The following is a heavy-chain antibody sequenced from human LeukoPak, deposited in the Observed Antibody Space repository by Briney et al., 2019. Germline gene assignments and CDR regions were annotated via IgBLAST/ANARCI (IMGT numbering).Heavy chain of an antibody. J-gene: IGHJ4*02. V-gene: IGHV1-18*01. D-gene: IGHD6-6*01. CDR1: GGTFSSYA. CDR2: ISAYNGNT. Sequence: ASVKVSRKASGGTFSSYAITWLRQAPGQGLELMGWISAYNGNTNYAQKLQGRVAMTTDTSTTTAYMELRSLTSDDTAVYYCATSRIAARSFDFWGQGTLVTVSS. CDR3: ATSRIAARSFDF.